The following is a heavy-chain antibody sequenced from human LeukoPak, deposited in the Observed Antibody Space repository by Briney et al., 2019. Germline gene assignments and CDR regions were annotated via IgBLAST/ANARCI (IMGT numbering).Heavy chain of an antibody. V-gene: IGHV4-31*03. J-gene: IGHJ4*02. CDR3: ARQACGGDCYPDY. CDR1: GVSISSGGYY. CDR2: IYYSGST. Sequence: SETLSLTCTVSGVSISSGGYYWSWIRQHPGRGLEWIGYIYYSGSTYYNPSLKSRVTISVDTSKNQFSLKLSSVTAADTAVYYCARQACGGDCYPDYWGQGTLVTVSS. D-gene: IGHD2-21*02.